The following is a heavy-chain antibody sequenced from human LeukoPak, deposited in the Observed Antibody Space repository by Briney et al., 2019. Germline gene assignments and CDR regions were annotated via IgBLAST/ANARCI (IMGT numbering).Heavy chain of an antibody. CDR2: IYTSGST. J-gene: IGHJ2*01. D-gene: IGHD3-10*01. Sequence: PSETLSLTCTVSGGSISSYYWSWIRQPAGKGLEWIGRIYTSGSTNYNPSLKSRVTMSVDTSKNQFSLKLSSVTAADTAVYYCARALLSMVRGATWYFDLWGRGTLVTVSS. V-gene: IGHV4-4*07. CDR3: ARALLSMVRGATWYFDL. CDR1: GGSISSYY.